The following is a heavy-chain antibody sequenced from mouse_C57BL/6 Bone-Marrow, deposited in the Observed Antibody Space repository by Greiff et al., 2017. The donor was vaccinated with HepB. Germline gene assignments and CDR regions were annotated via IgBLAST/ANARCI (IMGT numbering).Heavy chain of an antibody. CDR2: IYPGSGST. Sequence: QVQLQQPGAELVKPGASVKMSCKASGYTFTSYWITWVKQRPGQGLEWIGDIYPGSGSTNYNEKFKSKATLTVDKSSSTAYMQLSSLTSEDSAVYYCARWEVDFDYWGQGTTLTVSS. V-gene: IGHV1-55*01. CDR1: GYTFTSYW. D-gene: IGHD1-3*01. J-gene: IGHJ2*01. CDR3: ARWEVDFDY.